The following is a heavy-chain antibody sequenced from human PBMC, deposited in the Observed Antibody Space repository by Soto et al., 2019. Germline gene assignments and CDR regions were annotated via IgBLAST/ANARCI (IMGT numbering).Heavy chain of an antibody. Sequence: GGSLRLSCAASGFTFSNNDMHWVRQSTGKGLEWVSAIGTTGDTYYRGSVEGRFTISRENAKNSLYLQMNSLRAEDTAVYFCASSQSYYYHGMDVWGQGTTVTVSS. CDR3: ASSQSYYYHGMDV. J-gene: IGHJ6*02. V-gene: IGHV3-13*01. CDR2: IGTTGDT. CDR1: GFTFSNND.